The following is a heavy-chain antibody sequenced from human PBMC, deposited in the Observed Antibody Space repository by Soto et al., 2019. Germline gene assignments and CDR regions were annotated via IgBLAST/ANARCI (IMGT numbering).Heavy chain of an antibody. J-gene: IGHJ6*02. CDR1: GGSVSSGSYY. CDR3: ASVAVAGTEEYYYYGMDV. D-gene: IGHD6-19*01. V-gene: IGHV4-61*01. Sequence: PSETLSLTCTVSGGSVSSGSYYWSWIRQPPGKGLEWIGYIYYSGSTNYNPSLKSRVTISVDTSKNQFSLKLSSVTAADTAVYYCASVAVAGTEEYYYYGMDVWGQGTTVTVSS. CDR2: IYYSGST.